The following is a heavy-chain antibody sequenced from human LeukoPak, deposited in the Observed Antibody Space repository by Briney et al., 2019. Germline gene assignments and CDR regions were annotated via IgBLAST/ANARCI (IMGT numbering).Heavy chain of an antibody. Sequence: SETLSLTCTVSGGSISRYYCSWIRQPPGKGLEWIGYIFYSGSTNYNPSLKSRVSISVDTSKTQFPLKLSSVTAADTAVYYCARGDNWFDPWGQGTLVTVSS. CDR2: IFYSGST. V-gene: IGHV4-59*01. CDR3: ARGDNWFDP. J-gene: IGHJ5*02. CDR1: GGSISRYY.